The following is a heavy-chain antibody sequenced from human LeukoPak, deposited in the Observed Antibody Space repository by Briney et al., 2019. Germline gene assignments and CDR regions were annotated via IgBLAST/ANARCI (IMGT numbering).Heavy chain of an antibody. J-gene: IGHJ6*02. CDR1: GYTFTSYG. CDR3: AREGKTTVTTTDRELYYYYYYGMDV. CDR2: ISAYNGNT. V-gene: IGHV1-18*01. D-gene: IGHD4-11*01. Sequence: ASVKVSCKASGYTFTSYGISWVRQAPGQGLEWMGWISAYNGNTNYAQKLQGRVTMTTDTSTSTAYMELRSLRSDDTAVCYCAREGKTTVTTTDRELYYYYYYGMDVWGQGTTVTVSS.